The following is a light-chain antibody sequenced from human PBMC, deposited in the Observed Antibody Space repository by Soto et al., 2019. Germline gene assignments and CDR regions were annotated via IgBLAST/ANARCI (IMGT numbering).Light chain of an antibody. V-gene: IGLV1-51*01. J-gene: IGLJ2*01. CDR2: DEN. Sequence: QSVLTQPASLSATPGETVTISCSGRGSNIGRNYVSWYRQFPGTAPQLLIYDENKRHSGVPDRLSGARYCTSASLAIAGLQPGDEADYYCGTWDASLGAGVFGGGTKVTVL. CDR1: GSNIGRNY. CDR3: GTWDASLGAGV.